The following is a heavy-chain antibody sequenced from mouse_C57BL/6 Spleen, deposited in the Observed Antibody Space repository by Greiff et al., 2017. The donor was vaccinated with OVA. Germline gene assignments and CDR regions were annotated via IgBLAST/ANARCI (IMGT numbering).Heavy chain of an antibody. CDR1: GYTFTSYW. V-gene: IGHV1-69*01. J-gene: IGHJ4*01. CDR3: ASFSGYDYPNYAMDY. CDR2: IDPSDSYT. Sequence: VQLQQPGAELVMPGASVKLSCKASGYTFTSYWMHWVKQRPGQGLEWIGEIDPSDSYTNYNQKFKGKSTLTVDKSSSTAYMQLSSLTSEDSAVYYCASFSGYDYPNYAMDYWGQGTSVTVSS. D-gene: IGHD2-4*01.